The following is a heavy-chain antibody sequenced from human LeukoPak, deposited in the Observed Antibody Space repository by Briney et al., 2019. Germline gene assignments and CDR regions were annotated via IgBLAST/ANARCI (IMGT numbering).Heavy chain of an antibody. Sequence: GASVKVSCKASGGTFSSYAISWVRQAPGQGLEWMGRIIPILGIANYAQKFQGRVTITAGKSTSTAYMELSSLRSEDTAVYYCARIDSSGYYPEDYWGQGTLVTVSS. D-gene: IGHD3-22*01. CDR3: ARIDSSGYYPEDY. V-gene: IGHV1-69*04. CDR2: IIPILGIA. CDR1: GGTFSSYA. J-gene: IGHJ4*02.